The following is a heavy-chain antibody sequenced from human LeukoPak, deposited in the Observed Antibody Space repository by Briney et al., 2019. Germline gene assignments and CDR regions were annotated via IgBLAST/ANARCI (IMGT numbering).Heavy chain of an antibody. CDR2: MFYSGTT. CDR3: ARHILTSGSVE. V-gene: IGHV4-59*08. Sequence: SETLSLTCTVSGGSISGYYCSWIRQAPGKGLEWIAYMFYSGTTKYSPSLKSRVTISIDKSKNQFSLKLTSVTAADTAVYYCARHILTSGSVEWGQGTLVTVFS. D-gene: IGHD3-9*01. J-gene: IGHJ4*02. CDR1: GGSISGYY.